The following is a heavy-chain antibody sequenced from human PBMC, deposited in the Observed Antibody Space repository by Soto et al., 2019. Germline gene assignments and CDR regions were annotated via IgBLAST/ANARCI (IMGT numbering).Heavy chain of an antibody. J-gene: IGHJ1*01. V-gene: IGHV1-46*03. CDR2: INPSGGST. Sequence: ASVKVSCKASGYTFTSYYMHWVRQAPGQGLEWMGIINPSGGSTSYAQKFQGRVTMTRDTSTSTVYMELSSLRSEDTAVYYCARPPIAVAGTAYFQHWGQGTLVTVSS. CDR1: GYTFTSYY. CDR3: ARPPIAVAGTAYFQH. D-gene: IGHD6-19*01.